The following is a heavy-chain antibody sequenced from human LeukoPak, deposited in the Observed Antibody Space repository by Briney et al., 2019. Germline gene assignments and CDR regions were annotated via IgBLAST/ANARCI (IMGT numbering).Heavy chain of an antibody. CDR3: ARDREIGYCDGNNCYDVGY. V-gene: IGHV3-7*01. J-gene: IGHJ4*02. CDR2: IKQDGSEI. D-gene: IGHD2-2*01. CDR1: GFTFSSYW. Sequence: GGSLRLSCAASGFTFSSYWMSWVRQAPGKGLEWVADIKQDGSEIYYVDSVKGRFTISRDNAKNSLYLQMNSLRAEDTAVYYRARDREIGYCDGNNCYDVGYWGQGTLVTVSS.